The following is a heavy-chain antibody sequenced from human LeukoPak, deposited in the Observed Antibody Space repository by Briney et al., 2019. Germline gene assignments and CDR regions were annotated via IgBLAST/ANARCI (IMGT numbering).Heavy chain of an antibody. J-gene: IGHJ4*02. V-gene: IGHV1-69*04. CDR3: HGVMITFGGVIVDY. CDR1: GGTFSSYA. Sequence: SVEVSCKASGGTFSSYAISWVRQAPGQGLEWMGRIIPILGIANYAQKFQGRVTITADKSTSTAYMELSSLRSEDTAVYYCHGVMITFGGVIVDYWGQGTLVTVSS. CDR2: IIPILGIA. D-gene: IGHD3-16*02.